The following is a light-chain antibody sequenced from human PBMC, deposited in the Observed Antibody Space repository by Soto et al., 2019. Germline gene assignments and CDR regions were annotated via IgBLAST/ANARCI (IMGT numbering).Light chain of an antibody. CDR2: EVS. V-gene: IGLV2-14*01. Sequence: QSALTQPASVSGSPGQSITISCTGSSSDVGRYNYVSWYQHHPGKAPKLMIYEVSNRPSGVSNRFSGSKSGNTASLTISGLQAEDEADYHCSSYTSSSTLYVSGTGTKGTVL. CDR3: SSYTSSSTLYV. J-gene: IGLJ1*01. CDR1: SSDVGRYNY.